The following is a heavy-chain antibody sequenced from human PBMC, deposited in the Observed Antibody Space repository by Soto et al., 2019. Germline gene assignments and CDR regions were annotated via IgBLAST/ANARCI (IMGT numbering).Heavy chain of an antibody. J-gene: IGHJ6*02. V-gene: IGHV3-30-3*01. CDR1: GFTFSNYP. Sequence: GGSLRLSCAASGFTFSNYPMHWVRQAPGKGLEWVAVISYDGTSQYYADSVKGRFTISRDISKNTLSLQVNSLRAEDTAVYYCARDNGGRYYYYGMDVWGQGTTVTVSS. CDR2: ISYDGTSQ. CDR3: ARDNGGRYYYYGMDV. D-gene: IGHD4-17*01.